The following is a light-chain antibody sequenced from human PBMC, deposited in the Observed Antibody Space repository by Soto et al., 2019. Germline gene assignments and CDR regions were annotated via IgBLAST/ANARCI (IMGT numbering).Light chain of an antibody. Sequence: LVLTRSPGTLSLSPGGRGPFSCRASSSVSNNYLAWYQQKPGQAPRLLIYGTSNRATGIPDRFSGSGSGTDFTLTISSLQPEDVAVYYCQQHGSSPITFGQGTRLEIK. CDR2: GTS. V-gene: IGKV3-20*01. CDR3: QQHGSSPIT. J-gene: IGKJ5*01. CDR1: SSVSNNY.